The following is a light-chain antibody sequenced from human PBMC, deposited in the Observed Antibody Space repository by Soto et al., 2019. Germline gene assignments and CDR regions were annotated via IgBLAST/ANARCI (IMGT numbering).Light chain of an antibody. J-gene: IGKJ1*01. CDR1: QSISNY. Sequence: DIQMTQSPSSLSASVGDRVTITCRASQSISNYLNWYQQKQGKAPKLLMYAASSLQSGVPSRFSGSGSGTDFTLTISSLQPEDFATYYCQQSYSNPRTFGQGTKVEIK. CDR3: QQSYSNPRT. CDR2: AAS. V-gene: IGKV1-39*01.